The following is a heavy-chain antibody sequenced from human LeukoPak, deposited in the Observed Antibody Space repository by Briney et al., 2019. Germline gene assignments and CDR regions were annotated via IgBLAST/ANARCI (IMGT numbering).Heavy chain of an antibody. J-gene: IGHJ4*02. CDR3: ATEGRGSD. Sequence: SETLSLTCTVSGGSITNYYWSWIRQPPGKGLEWIGYIHYSGNTNYNPSLKSRVTILIDTSKNQFSLKLSSVTAADTAVYYCATEGRGSDGGQGTLVTVSS. CDR1: GGSITNYY. CDR2: IHYSGNT. V-gene: IGHV4-59*01. D-gene: IGHD3-10*01.